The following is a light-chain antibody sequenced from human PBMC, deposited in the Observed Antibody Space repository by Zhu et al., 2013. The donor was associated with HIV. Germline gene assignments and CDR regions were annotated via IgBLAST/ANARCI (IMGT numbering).Light chain of an antibody. J-gene: IGKJ1*01. V-gene: IGKV3-15*01. CDR3: QQFGTSPRT. CDR1: HSISSD. Sequence: EIVMTQSPDTLSVSPGESVTLSCRASHSISSDLAWYQHRPGRAPRLLIYRASTRATGIPARFSGSGSGTDFTLTIRRLEPEDFAMYYCQQFGTSPRTFGQGTKVEIK. CDR2: RAS.